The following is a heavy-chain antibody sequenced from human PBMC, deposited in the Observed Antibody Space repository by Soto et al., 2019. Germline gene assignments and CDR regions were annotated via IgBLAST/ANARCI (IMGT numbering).Heavy chain of an antibody. V-gene: IGHV1-3*05. CDR3: ATPLNYNDYLDS. CDR2: INGNNGNT. J-gene: IGHJ5*01. CDR1: GYTFTSYS. Sequence: QVQLVQSGAEEKKPGASVKASCKASGYTFTSYSMHWVRQAPGQRLEWMGWINGNNGNTRYSQNFQGRVTITRDTSATTTYMELCSLRSEDTAVYYRATPLNYNDYLDSWGHGTLFTVSS. D-gene: IGHD3-10*01.